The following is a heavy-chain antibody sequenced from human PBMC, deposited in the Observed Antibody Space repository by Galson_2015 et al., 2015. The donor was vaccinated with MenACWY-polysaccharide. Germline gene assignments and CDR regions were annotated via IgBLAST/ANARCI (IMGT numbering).Heavy chain of an antibody. J-gene: IGHJ6*03. Sequence: SVKVSCKASGYTFGSRDINWVRQATGQGLEWMGWMNPNSGNTGYAQKFKGRVTMTRNTSITTAYMELSSLRSEDTAVYYCARGSHYAYYYMDVWGKGPTVIVS. CDR2: MNPNSGNT. CDR3: ARGSHYAYYYMDV. CDR1: GYTFGSRD. V-gene: IGHV1-8*01.